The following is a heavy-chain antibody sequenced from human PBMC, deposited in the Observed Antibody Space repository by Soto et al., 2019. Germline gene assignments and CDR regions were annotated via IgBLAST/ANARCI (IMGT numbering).Heavy chain of an antibody. Sequence: EVPLLDSGGDLVQPGGSLRLSCAASGFSFSSHVVSWVRQAPGKGLEWVSSISGSGGGTYYADSVKGRFIISRDNSKNTLDLQMNSLRVEDTAVYYCAKGWCDSWGQGTLVTVSS. V-gene: IGHV3-23*01. J-gene: IGHJ5*01. CDR1: GFSFSSHV. CDR2: ISGSGGGT. CDR3: AKGWCDS.